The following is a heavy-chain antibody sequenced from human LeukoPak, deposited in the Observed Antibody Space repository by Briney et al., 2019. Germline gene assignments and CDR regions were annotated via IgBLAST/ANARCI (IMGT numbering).Heavy chain of an antibody. Sequence: PSQALSLTCTVSGGSISSGGYYWSWIRQHPGKGLEWIGYIYYSGSTYYNPSLKSRVTISVDTSKNQFSLKLSSVTAADTAVYYCARALSPSAQFDYWGQGTLVTVSS. CDR3: ARALSPSAQFDY. J-gene: IGHJ4*02. CDR2: IYYSGST. V-gene: IGHV4-31*03. CDR1: GGSISSGGYY.